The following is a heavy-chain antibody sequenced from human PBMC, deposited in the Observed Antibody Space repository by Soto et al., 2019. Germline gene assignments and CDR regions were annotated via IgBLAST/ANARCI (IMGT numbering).Heavy chain of an antibody. D-gene: IGHD6-19*01. J-gene: IGHJ4*02. CDR1: GGTFSPYT. CDR3: ARTSVAGTPHFNY. CDR2: IIPIFGTT. V-gene: IGHV1-69*01. Sequence: QVRLVQSGAEVKQPGSSVKVSCKASGGTFSPYTISWVRQAPGQGLEWMGGIIPIFGTTHYAQKFQDRVTITADGSTSTSYMELSSLRSEDTAVYYCARTSVAGTPHFNYWGQGTLVTVSS.